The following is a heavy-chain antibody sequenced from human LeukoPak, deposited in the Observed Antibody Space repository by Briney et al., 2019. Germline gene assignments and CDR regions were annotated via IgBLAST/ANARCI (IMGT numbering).Heavy chain of an antibody. D-gene: IGHD6-19*01. J-gene: IGHJ3*02. CDR2: ISGSDGST. CDR3: AKPRGEEWLVGLYDAFDI. CDR1: GFTFSSYA. V-gene: IGHV3-23*01. Sequence: GGSLRLSCAASGFTFSSYAMSWVRQAPGKGLEWVSVISGSDGSTYYADSVKGRFTISRDNSKNTLYLQMNSLRAEETAVFYCAKPRGEEWLVGLYDAFDIWGQGTMVTVSS.